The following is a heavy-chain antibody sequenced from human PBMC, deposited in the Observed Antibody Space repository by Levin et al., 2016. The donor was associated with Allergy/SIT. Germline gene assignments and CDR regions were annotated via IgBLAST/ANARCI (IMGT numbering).Heavy chain of an antibody. J-gene: IGHJ5*02. D-gene: IGHD3-3*01. Sequence: PGKGLEWIGEINHSGSTNYNPSLKSRVTISVDTSKNQFSLKLSSVTAADTAVYYCAKEVQPYYDFWSGYYTGTWFDPWGQGTLVTVSS. CDR3: AKEVQPYYDFWSGYYTGTWFDP. CDR2: INHSGST. V-gene: IGHV4-34*01.